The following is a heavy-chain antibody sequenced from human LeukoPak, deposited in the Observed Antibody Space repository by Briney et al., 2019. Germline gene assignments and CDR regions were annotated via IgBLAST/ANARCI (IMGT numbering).Heavy chain of an antibody. CDR3: AKGHSSSWYGYFDY. D-gene: IGHD6-13*01. CDR2: IRYDGSNK. J-gene: IGHJ4*02. V-gene: IGHV3-30*02. Sequence: GGSLRLSCGASGFSFSSYGMHWVRQAPGKGLEWVAFIRYDGSNKYYADSVKGRFTISRDNAKNSLYLQMNSLRAEDMALYYCAKGHSSSWYGYFDYWGQGTLVTVSS. CDR1: GFSFSSYG.